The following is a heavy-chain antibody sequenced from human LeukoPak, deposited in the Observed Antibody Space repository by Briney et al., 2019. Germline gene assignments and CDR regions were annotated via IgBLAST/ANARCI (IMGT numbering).Heavy chain of an antibody. Sequence: GRSLRLSRAASGFTFSSYGMHWVRQAPGKGLEWVAVISYDGSNKYYADSVKGRFTISRDNSKNTLYLQMNSLRAEDTAVYYCAKDLSGNFDYWGQGTLVTVSS. V-gene: IGHV3-30*18. CDR2: ISYDGSNK. J-gene: IGHJ4*02. D-gene: IGHD1-26*01. CDR1: GFTFSSYG. CDR3: AKDLSGNFDY.